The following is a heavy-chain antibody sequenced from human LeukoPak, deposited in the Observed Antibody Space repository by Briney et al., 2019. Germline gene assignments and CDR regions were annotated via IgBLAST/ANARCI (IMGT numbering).Heavy chain of an antibody. CDR2: VSAYNDHR. V-gene: IGHV1-18*01. Sequence: ASVKVSCKASGYTFTSSGVSWLRQAPGQGLEWMGWVSAYNDHRNYSQKFHGRVTLTTDTYTTTSYMELRTLRSDDTAVYYCAATKFTYCGGDCYAGYFHHWGQGTLVSVSS. D-gene: IGHD2-21*02. CDR1: GYTFTSSG. J-gene: IGHJ1*01. CDR3: AATKFTYCGGDCYAGYFHH.